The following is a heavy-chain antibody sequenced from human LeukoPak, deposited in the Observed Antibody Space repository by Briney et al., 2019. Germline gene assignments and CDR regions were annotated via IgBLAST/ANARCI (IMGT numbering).Heavy chain of an antibody. Sequence: SETLSLTCTVSGGSISSSSYYWGWIRQPPGKGLEWIGSIYYSGSTYYNPSLKSRVTISVDTSKNQFSLKLSSVTAADTAVYYCARDPTFPGYSSGWYRAFDIWGQGTMVTVSS. CDR3: ARDPTFPGYSSGWYRAFDI. D-gene: IGHD6-19*01. J-gene: IGHJ3*02. CDR1: GGSISSSSYY. CDR2: IYYSGST. V-gene: IGHV4-39*02.